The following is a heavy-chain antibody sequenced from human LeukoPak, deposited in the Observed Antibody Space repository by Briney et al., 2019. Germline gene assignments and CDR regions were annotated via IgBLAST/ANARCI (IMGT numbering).Heavy chain of an antibody. CDR3: ARGAPIRVAVAATFDP. CDR2: INAANGNT. CDR1: GYTFTSYY. D-gene: IGHD6-19*01. J-gene: IGHJ5*02. V-gene: IGHV1-3*01. Sequence: ASVKVSCKASGYTFTSYYMHWVRQAPGQRLEWMGWINAANGNTQYSQKFQGRVTITRDTSASTAYMELSSLRSEDTAAYYCARGAPIRVAVAATFDPWGQGTLVTVPS.